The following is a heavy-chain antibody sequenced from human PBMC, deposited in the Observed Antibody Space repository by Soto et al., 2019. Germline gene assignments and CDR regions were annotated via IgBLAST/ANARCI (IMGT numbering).Heavy chain of an antibody. CDR3: ARGYCSGGSCWGSYYYYGMDV. CDR2: IYPGDSDT. Sequence: GESLKISCKGSGYSFTSYWIGWVRQMPGKGLEWMGIIYPGDSDTRYSPSFQGQVTISGDKSISTAYLQWSSLKASDTAMYYCARGYCSGGSCWGSYYYYGMDVWGQGTTVTVSS. D-gene: IGHD2-15*01. V-gene: IGHV5-51*01. J-gene: IGHJ6*02. CDR1: GYSFTSYW.